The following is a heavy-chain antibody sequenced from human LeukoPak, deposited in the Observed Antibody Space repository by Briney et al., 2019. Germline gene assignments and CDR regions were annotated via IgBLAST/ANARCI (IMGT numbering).Heavy chain of an antibody. J-gene: IGHJ4*02. CDR1: GFTFSSYW. CDR3: ARDQDWSGYIFDY. CDR2: IKQDGSEK. Sequence: GRSLRLSCAASGFTFSSYWMSWVRQAPGKGLEWVANIKQDGSEKYYVDSVKGRFTISRGNAKNSLYLQMNSLRAEDTAVYYCARDQDWSGYIFDYWGQGTLVTVSS. D-gene: IGHD3-3*01. V-gene: IGHV3-7*01.